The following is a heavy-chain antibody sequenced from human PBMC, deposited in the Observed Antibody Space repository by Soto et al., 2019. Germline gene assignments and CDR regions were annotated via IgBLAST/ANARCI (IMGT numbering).Heavy chain of an antibody. CDR2: IIPIFGTA. CDR1: GGTFSSYA. CDR3: ARERRVVVVAADAFDI. Sequence: QVQLVQSGAEVKKPGSSVNVSCKASGGTFSSYAISWVRQAPGQGLEWMGGIIPIFGTANYAQKFQGRVTITADESTSTAYMELSSLRSEDTAVYYCARERRVVVVAADAFDIWGQGTMVTVSS. V-gene: IGHV1-69*01. J-gene: IGHJ3*02. D-gene: IGHD2-15*01.